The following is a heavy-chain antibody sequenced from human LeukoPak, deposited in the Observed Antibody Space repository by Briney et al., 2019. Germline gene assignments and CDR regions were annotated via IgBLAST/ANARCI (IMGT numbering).Heavy chain of an antibody. Sequence: SETLSLTCTVPGGSISSGDYYWSWMRQPPGKGLAWIGYIYYSGSTYYNPSLKSRVTISVDTSKNQFSLKLSSVTAADTAVYYSARVNAYYYGSGSKIFDYWGQGTLVTVSS. CDR3: ARVNAYYYGSGSKIFDY. CDR2: IYYSGST. CDR1: GGSISSGDYY. V-gene: IGHV4-30-4*01. D-gene: IGHD3-10*01. J-gene: IGHJ4*02.